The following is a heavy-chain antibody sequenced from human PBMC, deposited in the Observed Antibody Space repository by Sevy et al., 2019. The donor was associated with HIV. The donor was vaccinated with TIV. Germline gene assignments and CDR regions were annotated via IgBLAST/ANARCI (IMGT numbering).Heavy chain of an antibody. V-gene: IGHV4-39*01. CDR1: GGSITSSSYY. CDR2: SGTT. D-gene: IGHD4-17*01. J-gene: IGHJ4*02. CDR3: ARLPYGDYVNYFDC. Sequence: SETLSLICTVSGGSITSSSYYWGWIRQPPGKGLEWIGSSGTTYYNPSLKSRVTISIDTSKNQFSLNLNSVTVADTAVYYCARLPYGDYVNYFDCWGQGTLVTVSS.